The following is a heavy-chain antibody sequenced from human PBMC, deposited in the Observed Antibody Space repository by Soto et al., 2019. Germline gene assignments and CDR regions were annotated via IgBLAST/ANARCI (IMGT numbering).Heavy chain of an antibody. J-gene: IGHJ3*02. D-gene: IGHD2-2*01. V-gene: IGHV1-24*01. CDR2: FDPEDGET. Sequence: ASVKVSCKVSGYTLTELSMHWVRQAPGKGLEWMGGFDPEDGETIYAQKFQGRVTMTEDTSTDTAYMELSSLRSEDTAVYYCATADGLVVVPAVSLAFDIWGQGTMVTVSS. CDR3: ATADGLVVVPAVSLAFDI. CDR1: GYTLTELS.